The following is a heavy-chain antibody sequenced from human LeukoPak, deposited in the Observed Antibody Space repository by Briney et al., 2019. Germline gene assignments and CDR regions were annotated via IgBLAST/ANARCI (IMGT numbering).Heavy chain of an antibody. CDR3: ARDFTMVRGVISPGY. Sequence: VASVTVSCKASGYTFTSYGISWVRQAPGQGLEWMGWISTNTGNPTYAQGFTGRFVFSLDTSVSTAYLQISSLKAEDTAVYYCARDFTMVRGVISPGYWGQGTLVTVSS. V-gene: IGHV7-4-1*02. CDR2: ISTNTGNP. CDR1: GYTFTSYG. D-gene: IGHD3-10*01. J-gene: IGHJ4*02.